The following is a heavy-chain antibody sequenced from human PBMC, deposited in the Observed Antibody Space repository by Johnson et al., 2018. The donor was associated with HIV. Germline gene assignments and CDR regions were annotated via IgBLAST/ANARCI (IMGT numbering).Heavy chain of an antibody. D-gene: IGHD6-19*01. CDR2: ISYDGNNK. Sequence: VQLVESGGGVVQPGRSLRLSCAASGFTFSSHGMHWVRQAPGKGLEWVAVISYDGNNKYYADSVKGRFTISRDNFKNTLYLQMNSLRAEDTAVYYCAKDLSSGWYHAFDIWGQGTMVTVSS. J-gene: IGHJ3*02. V-gene: IGHV3-30*19. CDR1: GFTFSSHG. CDR3: AKDLSSGWYHAFDI.